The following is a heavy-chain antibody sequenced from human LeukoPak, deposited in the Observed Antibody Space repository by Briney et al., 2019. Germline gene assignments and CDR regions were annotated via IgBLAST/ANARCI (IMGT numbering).Heavy chain of an antibody. CDR3: ASYPRYVSTPPFDY. V-gene: IGHV1-2*02. CDR1: GYTFTAYY. J-gene: IGHJ4*02. D-gene: IGHD2-15*01. Sequence: ASVKVSCKASGYTFTAYYLNWVPQAPGQRLEWIGWINPNTGDTESAQNFQGRVTMTRDTTISTAYLELTRLTSDDTAVYYCASYPRYVSTPPFDYWGQGTLVTVSS. CDR2: INPNTGDT.